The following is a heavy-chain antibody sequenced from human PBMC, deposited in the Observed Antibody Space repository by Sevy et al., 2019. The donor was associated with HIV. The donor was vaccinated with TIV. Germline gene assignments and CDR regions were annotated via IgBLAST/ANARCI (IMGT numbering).Heavy chain of an antibody. V-gene: IGHV3-30-3*01. CDR2: ISLDGGNQ. J-gene: IGHJ1*01. CDR1: GFTFNAFS. CDR3: ALERLSSNVAEYFQN. D-gene: IGHD1-1*01. Sequence: GSLRLSCAASGFTFNAFSMHWVRQAPGKGLEWVATISLDGGNQHYAGSVRGRFTISRDNSQNALFLQMNSLRPDDTALYYCALERLSSNVAEYFQNWGQGALVTVSS.